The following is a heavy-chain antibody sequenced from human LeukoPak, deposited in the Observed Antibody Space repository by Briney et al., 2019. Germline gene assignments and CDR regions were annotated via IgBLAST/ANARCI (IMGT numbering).Heavy chain of an antibody. CDR3: TTPWFGDAFDI. J-gene: IGHJ3*02. Sequence: GGSLRLSCAASGFTFHNVWMSWVRQSPGKGLEWVGRIKSKTDGGTTDYAAPVKGRFTISRDDSRNTLYLQMNSLTTEDAAVYYCTTPWFGDAFDIWGQGTMVAVSS. CDR2: IKSKTDGGTT. CDR1: GFTFHNVW. D-gene: IGHD3-10*01. V-gene: IGHV3-15*01.